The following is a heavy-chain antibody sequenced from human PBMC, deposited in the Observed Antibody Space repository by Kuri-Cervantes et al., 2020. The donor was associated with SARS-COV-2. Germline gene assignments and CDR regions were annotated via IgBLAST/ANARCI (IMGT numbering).Heavy chain of an antibody. V-gene: IGHV1-69*13. D-gene: IGHD3-22*01. CDR2: IIPIFGTP. Sequence: SVKVSCEASGGTFSSYAISWVRQAPGQGLVWMGGIIPIFGTPNYAQKFQGRLTITADESTSTAYMDLSSLRSEDTAVYYCALGYWGSGYPRYYYYTDVWGKGTTVTVSS. CDR3: ALGYWGSGYPRYYYYTDV. CDR1: GGTFSSYA. J-gene: IGHJ6*03.